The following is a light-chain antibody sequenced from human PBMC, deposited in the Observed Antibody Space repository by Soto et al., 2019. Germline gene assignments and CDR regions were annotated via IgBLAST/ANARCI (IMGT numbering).Light chain of an antibody. Sequence: QSVLTQPPSVSGAPGQRVTISCTGSRSNIGAGYDVHWYQQFPGTAPKLLIYGNSNRPSGVPDRFSGSKSGTSASLAITGLQAEDEADYYCQSYDSSLSVYVVFGGGTKLTVL. V-gene: IGLV1-40*01. J-gene: IGLJ2*01. CDR1: RSNIGAGYD. CDR2: GNS. CDR3: QSYDSSLSVYVV.